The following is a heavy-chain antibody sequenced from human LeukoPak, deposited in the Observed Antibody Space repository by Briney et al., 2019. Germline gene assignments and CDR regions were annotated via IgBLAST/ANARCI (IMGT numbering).Heavy chain of an antibody. Sequence: SEILSLTCTVSGGSISSSYWTWIRQPPGKGLEWIGYIYYSGSTNYNPSLKSRVTISVDTSKNQFSLNLSSVTAADTAVYYCASAIAEDFYYYYMDVWGKGTTVTVSS. CDR2: IYYSGST. J-gene: IGHJ6*03. D-gene: IGHD1-14*01. CDR1: GGSISSSY. CDR3: ASAIAEDFYYYYMDV. V-gene: IGHV4-59*01.